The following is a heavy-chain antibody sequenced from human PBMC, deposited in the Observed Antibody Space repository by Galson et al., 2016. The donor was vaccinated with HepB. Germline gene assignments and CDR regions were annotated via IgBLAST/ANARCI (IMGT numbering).Heavy chain of an antibody. CDR1: GFTLDDYG. Sequence: SLRLSCAASGFTLDDYGMHWVRQGPGKGLEWVSSISWNSGRIAYADSVKGRFTISRDNAKNSLYLQMNSLRTKDTSLDYCARVLRRGVNIFACWGQGTLDTVAS. D-gene: IGHD3-10*01. J-gene: IGHJ4*02. V-gene: IGHV3-9*01. CDR3: ARVLRRGVNIFAC. CDR2: ISWNSGRI.